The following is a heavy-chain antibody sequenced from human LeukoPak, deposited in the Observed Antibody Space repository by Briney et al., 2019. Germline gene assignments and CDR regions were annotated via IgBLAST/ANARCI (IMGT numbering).Heavy chain of an antibody. D-gene: IGHD3-22*01. V-gene: IGHV1-3*01. CDR2: ISAGNGNT. J-gene: IGHJ4*02. Sequence: GASVNVSCKASGYTFTSYAMHWVRQAPGQRLEWMGWISAGNGNTKYSQKFQGRVTITRDTSASTAYMELSSLRSEDTAVYYCARDYGIYYDSSGYYYWGQGTLVTVSS. CDR3: ARDYGIYYDSSGYYY. CDR1: GYTFTSYA.